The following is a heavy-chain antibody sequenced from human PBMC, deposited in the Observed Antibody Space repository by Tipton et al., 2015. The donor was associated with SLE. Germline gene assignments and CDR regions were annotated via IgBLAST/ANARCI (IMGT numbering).Heavy chain of an antibody. D-gene: IGHD3-10*02. J-gene: IGHJ2*01. CDR1: GFTFSSYE. CDR2: ISTTSSTI. Sequence: GSLRLSCAASGFTFSSYEMNWVRQAPGKGLEWVSYISTTSSTIYYADSVKGRFTISRDNAKNSLYLQMNSLRAEDTAVYYCARETVWSGDWYFDLWGRGTLVTVSS. CDR3: ARETVWSGDWYFDL. V-gene: IGHV3-48*03.